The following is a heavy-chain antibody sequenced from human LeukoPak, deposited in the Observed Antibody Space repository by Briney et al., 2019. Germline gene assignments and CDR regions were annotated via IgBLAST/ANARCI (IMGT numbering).Heavy chain of an antibody. J-gene: IGHJ5*02. CDR1: GGSFSGYY. CDR2: INHSGST. V-gene: IGHV4-34*01. CDR3: ARICYDILTREPGFDP. Sequence: SETLSLTCAVYGGSFSGYYWSWIRQPPGKGLEWIGEINHSGSTNYNPSLRSRVTISVDTSKNQFSLKLSSVTAADTAVYYCARICYDILTREPGFDPWGQGTLVTVSS. D-gene: IGHD3-9*01.